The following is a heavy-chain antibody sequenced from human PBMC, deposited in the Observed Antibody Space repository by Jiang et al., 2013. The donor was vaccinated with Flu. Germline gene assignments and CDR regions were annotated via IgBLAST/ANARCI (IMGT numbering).Heavy chain of an antibody. CDR2: IYYSGST. J-gene: IGHJ4*02. CDR3: ARESYIAARAWDY. V-gene: IGHV4-31*03. CDR1: GGSISSGGYY. Sequence: GLVKPSQTLSLTCTVSGGSISSGGYYWSWIRQHPGKGLEWIGYIYYSGSTYYNPSLKSRVTISVDTSKNQFSLKLSSVTAADTAVYYCARESYIAARAWDYWGQGTLVTVSS. D-gene: IGHD6-6*01.